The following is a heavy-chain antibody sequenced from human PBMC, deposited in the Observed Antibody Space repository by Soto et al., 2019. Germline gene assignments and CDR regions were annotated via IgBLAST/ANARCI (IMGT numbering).Heavy chain of an antibody. CDR2: ISGSGIST. CDR1: GFTFSSYA. J-gene: IGHJ4*02. CDR3: AKDEACSGGGCYWRSDY. V-gene: IGHV3-23*01. D-gene: IGHD2-15*01. Sequence: EVQLLESGGGLVQPVGSLSLSCAASGFTFSSYAMSWVRQAPGKGLEWVSAISGSGISTYYADSVEGRFTVSRDNSKNTLYLHMNSLRAEDTAVYYCAKDEACSGGGCYWRSDYWGQGTLVTVSS.